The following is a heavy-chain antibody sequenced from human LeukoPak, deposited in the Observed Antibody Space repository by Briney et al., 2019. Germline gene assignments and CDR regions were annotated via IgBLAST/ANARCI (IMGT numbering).Heavy chain of an antibody. CDR2: INWNGGNT. V-gene: IGHV3-20*04. CDR1: GFTFDDYG. D-gene: IGHD2-2*01. J-gene: IGHJ4*02. CDR3: ARGGCSSTSCYVSDY. Sequence: GGSLRLSCAASGFTFDDYGMSWVRQAPGKGLEWVSGINWNGGNTGYADSVKGRFTISRDNAKNSLYLQMNSLRAEDTALYYCARGGCSSTSCYVSDYWGQGTLVTVSS.